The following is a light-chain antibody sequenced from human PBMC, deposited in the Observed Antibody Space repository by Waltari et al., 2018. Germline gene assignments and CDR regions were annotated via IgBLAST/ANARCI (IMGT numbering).Light chain of an antibody. CDR1: SSDVGGYNY. CDR2: EVS. Sequence: QSALTQPPSASGSPGQSVTISCTGTSSDVGGYNYVSWYQQHPGKVPKLVIFEVSKRPAGVPDRFSGSRSGNTASLPVSGLQAEDEADYYCSSYAGSNTYVLFGGGTKLTVL. V-gene: IGLV2-8*01. CDR3: SSYAGSNTYVL. J-gene: IGLJ2*01.